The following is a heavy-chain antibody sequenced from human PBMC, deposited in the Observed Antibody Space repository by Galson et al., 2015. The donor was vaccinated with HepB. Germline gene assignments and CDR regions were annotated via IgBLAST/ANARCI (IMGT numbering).Heavy chain of an antibody. CDR1: GYTFTSYG. CDR3: ARDHCGGDCHYNWFDP. CDR2: ISAYNGNT. J-gene: IGHJ5*02. Sequence: SVKVSCKASGYTFTSYGISWVRQAPGQGLEWMGWISAYNGNTNYAQKLQGRVTMTTDTSTSTAYMELRSLRSDDTAVYYCARDHCGGDCHYNWFDPWGQGTLVTVSS. V-gene: IGHV1-18*01. D-gene: IGHD2-21*01.